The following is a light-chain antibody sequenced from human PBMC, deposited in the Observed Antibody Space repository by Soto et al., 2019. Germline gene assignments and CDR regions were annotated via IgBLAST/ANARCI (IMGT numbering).Light chain of an antibody. CDR2: DNN. CDR1: SSNIGDNY. CDR3: GTWDSSLSAAV. Sequence: QSALTQPPSVSAAPGQKVTISCSGSSSNIGDNYVSWYQQLPGTAPKLFIYDNNKRPSGIPDRFSGSKSGTSATLGITGLQTGDEADYYCGTWDSSLSAAVFGGGTQLTVL. V-gene: IGLV1-51*01. J-gene: IGLJ2*01.